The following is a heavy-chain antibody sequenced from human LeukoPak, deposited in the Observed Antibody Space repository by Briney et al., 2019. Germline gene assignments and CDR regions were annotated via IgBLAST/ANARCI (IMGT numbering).Heavy chain of an antibody. Sequence: PGGSLRLSCAASGFTFSSYAMSWVRQAPGKGLEWVSAISGSGGSTYYADSVKGRFTISRDNSKNTLYLQMNSLRAEDTAVYYCARPPIVVPARPLQHHYYYYYGMDVWGQGTTVTVSS. CDR1: GFTFSSYA. D-gene: IGHD2-2*01. CDR2: ISGSGGST. CDR3: ARPPIVVPARPLQHHYYYYYGMDV. V-gene: IGHV3-23*01. J-gene: IGHJ6*02.